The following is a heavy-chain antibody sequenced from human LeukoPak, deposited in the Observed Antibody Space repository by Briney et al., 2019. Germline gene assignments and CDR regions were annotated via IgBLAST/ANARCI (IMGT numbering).Heavy chain of an antibody. CDR3: ARHYDSIAAAGTSSFDY. J-gene: IGHJ4*02. D-gene: IGHD6-13*01. CDR1: GYSISSGYY. Sequence: SEALSLTCAVSGYSISSGYYWGWIRQPPGKGLEWIGSINHSGSTYYNPSLKSRVTISVDTSKNQFSLKLSSVTAADTAVYYCARHYDSIAAAGTSSFDYWGQGTLVTVSS. CDR2: INHSGST. V-gene: IGHV4-38-2*01.